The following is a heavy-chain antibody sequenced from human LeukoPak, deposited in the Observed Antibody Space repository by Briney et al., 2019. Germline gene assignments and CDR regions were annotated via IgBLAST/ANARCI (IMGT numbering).Heavy chain of an antibody. CDR3: ARGTSSSSGIGDY. CDR2: IYSGGST. J-gene: IGHJ4*02. D-gene: IGHD6-6*01. V-gene: IGHV3-66*02. Sequence: PGGSLRLSCAASGFTVSSNYMSWVRQAPGKGLEWVSVIYSGGSTYYADSVKGRFTISRDNSKSTLYLQMNSLRAEDTAVYYYARGTSSSSGIGDYWGQGTLVTVSS. CDR1: GFTVSSNY.